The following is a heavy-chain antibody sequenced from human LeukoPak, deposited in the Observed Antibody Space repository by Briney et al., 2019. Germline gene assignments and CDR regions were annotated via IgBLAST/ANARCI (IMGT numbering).Heavy chain of an antibody. J-gene: IGHJ4*02. CDR1: GLTFSSHR. CDR2: ISPDGDRE. D-gene: IGHD2-15*01. V-gene: IGHV3-7*01. CDR3: ASKFPYCSGGSCAL. Sequence: GGSLRLSCAASGLTFSSHRMSWVREAPGQGLEWVANISPDGDREHYVDSVKGRFSISRDNAKNSLFLQMHSLSAEDTAVYYCASKFPYCSGGSCALGGPGTLVTVSS.